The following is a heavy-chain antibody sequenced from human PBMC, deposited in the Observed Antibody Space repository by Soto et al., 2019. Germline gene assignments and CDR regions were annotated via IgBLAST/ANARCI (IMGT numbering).Heavy chain of an antibody. Sequence: QVQLQESGPGLVKPSQTLSLTCSVSGDSLHIGGYYWTWIRQRPGEGLEWMGYIYYTGKTYYNPSLESRLTMSVDRSKNQFSLKLNSVTAADTAVYYCGRDVTSNANCIDPWGQGTLVTVSS. V-gene: IGHV4-31*03. CDR3: GRDVTSNANCIDP. D-gene: IGHD2-2*01. CDR1: GDSLHIGGYY. J-gene: IGHJ5*02. CDR2: IYYTGKT.